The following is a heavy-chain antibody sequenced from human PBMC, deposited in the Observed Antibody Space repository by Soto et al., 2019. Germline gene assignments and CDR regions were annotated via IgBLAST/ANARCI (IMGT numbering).Heavy chain of an antibody. CDR1: GFTFSSYA. V-gene: IGHV3-23*01. Sequence: GGSLRLSCAASGFTFSSYAMSWVRQAPGKGLEWVSAISGSGGSTYYADSVKGRFTISRDNSKNTLYLQMNSLRAEDTAVYYCAKKEDYYGSGSPNDYWGQGTLVTVSS. CDR3: AKKEDYYGSGSPNDY. CDR2: ISGSGGST. J-gene: IGHJ4*02. D-gene: IGHD3-10*01.